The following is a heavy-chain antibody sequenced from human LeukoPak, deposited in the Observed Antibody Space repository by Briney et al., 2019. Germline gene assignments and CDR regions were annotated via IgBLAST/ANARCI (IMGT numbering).Heavy chain of an antibody. CDR3: ARGYVEMAFDY. V-gene: IGHV4-34*01. J-gene: IGHJ4*02. Sequence: SETLSLTCAVYGGSFSGYYWSWIRQPPGKGLEWIGEINHSGSTNYNPSLKSRVTISVDTSKNQFSLKLSSVTAADTAVYYCARGYVEMAFDYWGQGTLVTVSS. CDR1: GGSFSGYY. CDR2: INHSGST. D-gene: IGHD3-16*01.